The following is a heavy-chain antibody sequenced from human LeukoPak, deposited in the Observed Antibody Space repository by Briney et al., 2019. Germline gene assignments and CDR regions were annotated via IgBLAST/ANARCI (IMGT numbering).Heavy chain of an antibody. Sequence: ASVKVSCKASGYTFTSYGISWVRQAPGQGLEWMGWISAYNGNTNYPQKLQGRVTMTTDTPTSTAYMELRSLRSDDTAVYYCARVDLMIEFSDYWGQGTLVTVSS. J-gene: IGHJ4*02. CDR3: ARVDLMIEFSDY. CDR1: GYTFTSYG. CDR2: ISAYNGNT. V-gene: IGHV1-18*01. D-gene: IGHD2-21*01.